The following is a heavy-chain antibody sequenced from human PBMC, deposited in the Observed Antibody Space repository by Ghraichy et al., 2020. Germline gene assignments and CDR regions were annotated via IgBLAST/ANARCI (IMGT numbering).Heavy chain of an antibody. V-gene: IGHV3-7*01. CDR2: INQDGGEE. CDR1: GFTFRSYW. CDR3: ARVRRYDIYWFDP. Sequence: ESLRLSCAASGFTFRSYWMSWVRQAPGKGLEWVANINQDGGEEYYVDSVEGRFTISRDNSKNSLYLQMNGLRAEDTAVYYCARVRRYDIYWFDPWGQGTLVTVSS. J-gene: IGHJ5*02. D-gene: IGHD3-3*01.